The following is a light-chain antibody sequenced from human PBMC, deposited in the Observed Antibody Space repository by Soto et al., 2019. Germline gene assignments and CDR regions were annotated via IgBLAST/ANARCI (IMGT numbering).Light chain of an antibody. J-gene: IGKJ3*01. CDR2: AAS. CDR3: QKYNIAPET. Sequence: DFQMTQSPSSLSASVGDRVTITCRASQAISSYLAWYQQKPGKVPKLLIYAASTLQSGVPSRFSGRGSGTDFTLTISSLQPEDVATYYCQKYNIAPETFGPGTKVDIK. V-gene: IGKV1-27*01. CDR1: QAISSY.